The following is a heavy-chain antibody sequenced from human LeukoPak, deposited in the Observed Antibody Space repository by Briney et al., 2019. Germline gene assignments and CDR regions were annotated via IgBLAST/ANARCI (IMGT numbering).Heavy chain of an antibody. CDR1: GFTFSSYG. CDR3: AKEIRPNDY. Sequence: QPGRSLRLSCAASGFTFSSYGMHWVRQAPGKGLEWVAVISYDGSNKYYADSVKGRFTISRDNSKNTVYLQMNSLRPDDTAVYYCAKEIRPNDYWGQGTLVTVSS. D-gene: IGHD4-17*01. J-gene: IGHJ4*02. CDR2: ISYDGSNK. V-gene: IGHV3-30*18.